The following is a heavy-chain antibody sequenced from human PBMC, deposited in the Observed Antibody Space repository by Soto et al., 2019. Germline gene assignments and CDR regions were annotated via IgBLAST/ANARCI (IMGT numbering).Heavy chain of an antibody. CDR3: AKGGVGSTSNAFDI. CDR2: ISYDGSNK. CDR1: GFTFRSYG. D-gene: IGHD1-26*01. Sequence: QVQLVESGGGVVQPGRSLRLSCAASGFTFRSYGMHWVRQAPAKRLEWVAVISYDGSNKYYADSVKGRFTISRDNSKNTLYLQMNSLRAEDTAVYYCAKGGVGSTSNAFDIWGQGTMVTVSS. J-gene: IGHJ3*02. V-gene: IGHV3-30*18.